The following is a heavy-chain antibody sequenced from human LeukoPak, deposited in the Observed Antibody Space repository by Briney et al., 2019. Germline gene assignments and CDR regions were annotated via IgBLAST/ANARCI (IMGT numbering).Heavy chain of an antibody. CDR3: SRRGGDGATGE. V-gene: IGHV3-73*01. Sequence: GGSLRLSCATSGFTFSASAINWVRQASGKGLEWVGRIASKGKNYATEYAASVKGRFTISRDDSKNTAYLQMTSLKTEDTAVYYCSRRGGDGATGEWGQGTLVTVSS. J-gene: IGHJ4*02. CDR1: GFTFSASA. CDR2: IASKGKNYAT. D-gene: IGHD1-26*01.